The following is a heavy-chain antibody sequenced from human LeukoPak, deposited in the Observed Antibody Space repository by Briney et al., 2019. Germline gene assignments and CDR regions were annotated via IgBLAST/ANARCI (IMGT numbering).Heavy chain of an antibody. CDR1: GGSISSGGYS. V-gene: IGHV4-30-2*01. Sequence: PSETLSLTCAVSGGSISSGGYSWSWIRQPPGKGLEWIVYIYHSGSTYYNPSLKSRVTISVDRSKNQFSLKLSSVTAADTAVYYCARSETYCSSTSCYAAHAFDIWGQGTMVTVSS. CDR2: IYHSGST. D-gene: IGHD2-2*01. J-gene: IGHJ3*02. CDR3: ARSETYCSSTSCYAAHAFDI.